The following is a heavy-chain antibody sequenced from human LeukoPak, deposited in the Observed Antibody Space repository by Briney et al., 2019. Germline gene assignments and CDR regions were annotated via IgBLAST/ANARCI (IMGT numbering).Heavy chain of an antibody. CDR2: NSGYNGNT. D-gene: IGHD4-11*01. V-gene: IGHV1-18*01. Sequence: ASVKVSCKASGFTFTSYGFIWVRQAPGQGLERMGWNSGYNGNTKYAQKFQGRVTMTTDTSTTTAYMELRSLRSDDTAVYYCARDYSNYEGDYWGQGTLVTVSS. CDR1: GFTFTSYG. CDR3: ARDYSNYEGDY. J-gene: IGHJ4*02.